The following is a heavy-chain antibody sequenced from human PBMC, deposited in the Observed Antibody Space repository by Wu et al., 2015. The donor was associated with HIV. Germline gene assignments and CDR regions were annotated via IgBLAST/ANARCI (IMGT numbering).Heavy chain of an antibody. D-gene: IGHD3-9*01. CDR1: GGTFSSYA. Sequence: QVQLVQSGAEVKKPGSSVKVSCKASGGTFSSYAISWVRQAPGQGLEWMGRIIPIFGTANYAQKFQGRVTITADESTSTAYMELSSLRSEDTAVYYCASEAPHDYDILTGYGFYDYWGQGTLVTVSS. CDR3: ASEAPHDYDILTGYGFYDY. V-gene: IGHV1-69*13. J-gene: IGHJ4*02. CDR2: IIPIFGTA.